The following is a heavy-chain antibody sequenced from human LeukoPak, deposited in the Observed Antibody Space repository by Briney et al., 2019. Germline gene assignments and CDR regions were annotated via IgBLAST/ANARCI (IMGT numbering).Heavy chain of an antibody. CDR1: GYTFTGYY. CDR2: INPNSGGT. Sequence: ASVKVSCKASGYTFTGYYMHWVRQAPGQGLEWMGWINPNSGGTNYAQKFQGRVTMTRDTSISTAYMELSSLRSEDTAVYYCARDRSIYSSSSYWFDPWGQGTLVTVS. CDR3: ARDRSIYSSSSYWFDP. V-gene: IGHV1-2*02. J-gene: IGHJ5*02. D-gene: IGHD6-6*01.